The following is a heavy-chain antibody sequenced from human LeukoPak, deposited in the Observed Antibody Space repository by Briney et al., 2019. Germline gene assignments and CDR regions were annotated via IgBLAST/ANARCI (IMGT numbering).Heavy chain of an antibody. Sequence: PSETLSLTCTVSGGSISSYYWSWIRQPPGKGLEWIGYIYYSGSTNYNPSLKSRVTISVDTSKNQFSLKLSSVTAADTAVYYCARGRVTYGSGSYYSGNFDYWGQGTLVTVSS. CDR3: ARGRVTYGSGSYYSGNFDY. J-gene: IGHJ4*02. V-gene: IGHV4-59*01. CDR2: IYYSGST. CDR1: GGSISSYY. D-gene: IGHD3-10*01.